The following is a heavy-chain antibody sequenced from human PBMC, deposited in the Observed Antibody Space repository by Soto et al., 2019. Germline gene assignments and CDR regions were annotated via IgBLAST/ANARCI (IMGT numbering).Heavy chain of an antibody. J-gene: IGHJ3*02. CDR2: MNPNSGNT. Sequence: QVQLVQSGAEVKKPGASVKVSCKASGYTFTSYDINWVRQATGQGLEWMGWMNPNSGNTGHAQKFQGRVTMTRNTSISTAYMELSSLRSEDTAVYYCARGSYSSGSYAFAIWGQGTMVTVSS. CDR1: GYTFTSYD. CDR3: ARGSYSSGSYAFAI. V-gene: IGHV1-8*01. D-gene: IGHD3-22*01.